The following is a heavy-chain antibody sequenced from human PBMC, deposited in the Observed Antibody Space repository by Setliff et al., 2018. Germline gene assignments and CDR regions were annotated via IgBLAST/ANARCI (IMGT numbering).Heavy chain of an antibody. D-gene: IGHD3-22*01. CDR3: AKEDYSDSSGYYYETPWFDP. V-gene: IGHV3-21*01. CDR2: ITSSSSSI. CDR1: GFSFSSNI. Sequence: PGGSLRLSCAASGFSFSSNIMNWVRQAPGKGLEWVASITSSSSSIYYADSVKGRFTLSRDNAKNSLYLQMNSLRAEDTAVYYCAKEDYSDSSGYYYETPWFDPWGQGTLVTVSS. J-gene: IGHJ5*02.